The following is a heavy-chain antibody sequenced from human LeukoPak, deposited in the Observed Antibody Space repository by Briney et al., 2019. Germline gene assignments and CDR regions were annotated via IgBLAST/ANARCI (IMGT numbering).Heavy chain of an antibody. Sequence: GGSLRLSCAASGFTFSSHAMSWVRQAPGKGLEWVSAISGSGGSTYYADSVKGRFTISRDNSKNTLYLQMNSLRAEDTAVYYCAKGPPMYSSGWYVPNWFDPWGQGTLVTVSS. CDR1: GFTFSSHA. J-gene: IGHJ5*02. D-gene: IGHD6-19*01. V-gene: IGHV3-23*01. CDR2: ISGSGGST. CDR3: AKGPPMYSSGWYVPNWFDP.